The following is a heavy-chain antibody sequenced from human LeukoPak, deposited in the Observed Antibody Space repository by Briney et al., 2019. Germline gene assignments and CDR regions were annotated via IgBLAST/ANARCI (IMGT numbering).Heavy chain of an antibody. J-gene: IGHJ4*02. V-gene: IGHV3-30*18. CDR1: GFTFSSYA. CDR2: ISYDGSNK. Sequence: GGSLRLSCAASGFTFSSYAMHWVRQAPGKGLEWVTVISYDGSNKYYAGSVKGRFTISRDNSKNTLYLQMNSLRAEDTAVYYCAKDLTRIAAAGTSDYWGQGTLVTVSS. CDR3: AKDLTRIAAAGTSDY. D-gene: IGHD6-13*01.